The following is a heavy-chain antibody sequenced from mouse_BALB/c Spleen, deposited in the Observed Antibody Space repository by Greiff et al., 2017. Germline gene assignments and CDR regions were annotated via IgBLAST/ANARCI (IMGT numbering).Heavy chain of an antibody. Sequence: EVQLQQPGAELVRPGASVKMSCKASGYTFTSYWMHWVKQRPGQGLEWIGAIYPGNSDTSYNQKFKGKAKLTAVTSTSTAYMELSSLTNEDSAVYYCTRSEGNYTSSYWYFDVWGAGTTVTVSS. D-gene: IGHD2-1*01. CDR3: TRSEGNYTSSYWYFDV. CDR1: GYTFTSYW. V-gene: IGHV1-5*01. CDR2: IYPGNSDT. J-gene: IGHJ1*01.